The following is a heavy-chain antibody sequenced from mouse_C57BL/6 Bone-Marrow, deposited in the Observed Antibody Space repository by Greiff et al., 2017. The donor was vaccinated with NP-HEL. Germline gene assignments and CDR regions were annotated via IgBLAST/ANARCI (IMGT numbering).Heavy chain of an antibody. J-gene: IGHJ2*01. CDR2: IDPSDSYT. CDR3: ARSDYSPDY. Sequence: QVQLQQPGAELVRPGTSVKLSCKASGYTFTSYWMHWVKQRPGQGLEWIGVIDPSDSYTNYNQKFKGKATLTVDTSSSTAYMQLSSLTSEDSAVYYCARSDYSPDYWGQGTTLTVSS. CDR1: GYTFTSYW. D-gene: IGHD2-12*01. V-gene: IGHV1-59*01.